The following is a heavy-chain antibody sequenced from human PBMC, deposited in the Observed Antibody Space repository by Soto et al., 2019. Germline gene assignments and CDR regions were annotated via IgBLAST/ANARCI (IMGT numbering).Heavy chain of an antibody. Sequence: QVPLVQSGAEVKKPGASVKVSCKASGYTFTSYAMHWVRQAPGQRLEWMGWINAGNGNTKYSQKFQGRVTITRDTSASTAYMELSSLRSEDTAVYYCARGGIVVVPAAMPDWYYYYYMDVWGKGTTVTVSS. CDR2: INAGNGNT. D-gene: IGHD2-2*01. J-gene: IGHJ6*03. CDR1: GYTFTSYA. V-gene: IGHV1-3*01. CDR3: ARGGIVVVPAAMPDWYYYYYMDV.